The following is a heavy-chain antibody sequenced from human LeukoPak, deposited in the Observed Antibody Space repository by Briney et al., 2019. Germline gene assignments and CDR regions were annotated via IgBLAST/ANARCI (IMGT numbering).Heavy chain of an antibody. CDR1: GFTFSSYS. Sequence: GGSLRLSCAASGFTFSSYSMNWVRQAPGKGLEWVSSISSSSSFIYYADSVKGRFTISRDNAKNSLDLQMNSLRAEDTAVYYCARGGYYDSSGYYLLSDYWGQGTLVTVSP. D-gene: IGHD3-22*01. J-gene: IGHJ4*02. CDR3: ARGGYYDSSGYYLLSDY. V-gene: IGHV3-21*01. CDR2: ISSSSSFI.